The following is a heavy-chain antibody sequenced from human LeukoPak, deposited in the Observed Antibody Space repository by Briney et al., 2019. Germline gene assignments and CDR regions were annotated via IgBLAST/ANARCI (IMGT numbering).Heavy chain of an antibody. CDR3: ARDLADFWSGYQPTNWFDP. CDR2: IIPIFGTA. J-gene: IGHJ5*02. V-gene: IGHV1-69*05. Sequence: ASVKVSYKASGGTFSSYAISWVRQAPGQGLEWMGGIIPIFGTANYAQKFQGRVTITTDESTSTAYMELSSLRSEDTAVYYCARDLADFWSGYQPTNWFDPWGQGTLVTVSS. CDR1: GGTFSSYA. D-gene: IGHD3-3*01.